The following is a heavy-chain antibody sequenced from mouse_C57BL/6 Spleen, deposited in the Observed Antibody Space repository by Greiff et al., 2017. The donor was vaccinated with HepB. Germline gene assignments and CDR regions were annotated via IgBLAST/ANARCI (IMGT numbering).Heavy chain of an antibody. V-gene: IGHV1-59*01. J-gene: IGHJ2*01. CDR2: IDPSDSYT. CDR1: GYTFTSYW. CDR3: ARSQVDY. Sequence: QVQLKEPGAELVRPGTSVKLSCKASGYTFTSYWMHWVKQRPGQGLEWIGVIDPSDSYTNYNQKFKGKATLTVDTSSSTAYMQLSSLTSEDSAVYYCARSQVDYWGQGTTLTVSS.